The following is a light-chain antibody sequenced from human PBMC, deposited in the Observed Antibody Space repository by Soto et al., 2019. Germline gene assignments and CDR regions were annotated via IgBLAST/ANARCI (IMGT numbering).Light chain of an antibody. V-gene: IGLV2-14*01. CDR3: SSFSATAILV. CDR2: ESS. CDR1: SSDIGGSYY. J-gene: IGLJ1*01. Sequence: QSALTQPGSVSGSPGQSITLSCTGTSSDIGGSYYVSWYQHHPTKAPKLVIYESSNRPSGVSNRFSGSKSGYTAFLTISGLQPEDEADYYCSSFSATAILVFGTGTKVTVL.